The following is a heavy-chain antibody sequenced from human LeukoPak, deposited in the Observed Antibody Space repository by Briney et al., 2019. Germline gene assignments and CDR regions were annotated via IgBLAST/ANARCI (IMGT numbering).Heavy chain of an antibody. CDR1: GFTVSSNY. CDR2: IYSGGTT. D-gene: IGHD6-13*01. Sequence: PGGSLRLSCAASGFTVSSNYMSWVRQAPGMGLEWVSVIYSGGTTYYADSVKGRFTISRDNSKNTLYLQMSSLRAEDTAVYFCARVYSSSWYKAFDYWGQGTLVTVSS. CDR3: ARVYSSSWYKAFDY. V-gene: IGHV3-53*01. J-gene: IGHJ4*02.